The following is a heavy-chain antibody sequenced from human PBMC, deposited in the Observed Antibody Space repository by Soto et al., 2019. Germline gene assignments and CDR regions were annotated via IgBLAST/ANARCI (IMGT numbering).Heavy chain of an antibody. CDR3: ARTGLLHGMDV. Sequence: QVQLVESGGGVVQPGRSLRLSCAASGFIFSSYAMHWVRQAPGKGLEWVAVISYDGSNKYYADSVKGRFTISRDNSKNTLYLTMNSLRAEATAVYYCARTGLLHGMDVWGQGTTVTVSS. CDR2: ISYDGSNK. V-gene: IGHV3-30-3*01. J-gene: IGHJ6*02. D-gene: IGHD2-15*01. CDR1: GFIFSSYA.